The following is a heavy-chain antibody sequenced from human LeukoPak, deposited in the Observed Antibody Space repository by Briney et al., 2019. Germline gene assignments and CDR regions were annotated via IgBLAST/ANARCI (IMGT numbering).Heavy chain of an antibody. Sequence: GGSLRLSCAASGFTFSSYNMSWVRQAPGKGLEWVSCISSSGSYIYSADSMKGRFTISRDNAKKSLFLQINSLRDDDTAVYCGARDPEFCVETCGYYYFDCWGEGGQVSDSS. CDR2: ISSSGSYI. V-gene: IGHV3-21*01. D-gene: IGHD3-3*01. CDR3: ARDPEFCVETCGYYYFDC. J-gene: IGHJ4*02. CDR1: GFTFSSYN.